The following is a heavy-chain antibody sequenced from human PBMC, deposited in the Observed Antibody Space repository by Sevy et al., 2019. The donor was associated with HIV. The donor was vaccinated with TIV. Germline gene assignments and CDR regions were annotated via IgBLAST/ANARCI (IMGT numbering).Heavy chain of an antibody. J-gene: IGHJ3*02. CDR2: ISSSGTTI. Sequence: GGSLRLSCEASGFTFSSYEMNWVRQAPGKGLEWVSYISSSGTTIKYADSVKGRFTISRDNAKNSLYMQMNSLRAEDTAVYYCARDRTYCSGGSCYSRAFDIWGQGTMVTVSS. D-gene: IGHD2-15*01. V-gene: IGHV3-48*03. CDR3: ARDRTYCSGGSCYSRAFDI. CDR1: GFTFSSYE.